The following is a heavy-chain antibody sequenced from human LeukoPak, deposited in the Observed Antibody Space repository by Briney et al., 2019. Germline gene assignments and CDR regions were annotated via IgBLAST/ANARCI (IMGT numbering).Heavy chain of an antibody. CDR2: IYSGGST. CDR3: ARETGGNRGYYYYYLDV. D-gene: IGHD2-8*02. Sequence: PGGSLRLSCAASGFTVSSNYMSWVRQAPGKGLEWVAVIYSGGSTYYADSVKGRFTISRDNSKNTLYLQMNSLSAEDTAVYYCARETGGNRGYYYYYLDVWGKGTTVTVSS. CDR1: GFTVSSNY. V-gene: IGHV3-53*01. J-gene: IGHJ6*03.